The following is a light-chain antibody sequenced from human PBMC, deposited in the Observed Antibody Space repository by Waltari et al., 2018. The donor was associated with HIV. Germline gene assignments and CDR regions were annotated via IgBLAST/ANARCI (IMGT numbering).Light chain of an antibody. J-gene: IGLJ2*01. CDR1: SSNIGRQY. CDR3: AAWDDSLL. Sequence: QSVLTQPPSASGTPGQRVTIPCSGSSSNIGRQYVYGYPQLHGTAPTLVIYRTTQQPSGVSDRFSVSKPGTSASLVISGVRSEDEADYYCAAWDDSLLFGGGTKLTVL. CDR2: RTT. V-gene: IGLV1-47*01.